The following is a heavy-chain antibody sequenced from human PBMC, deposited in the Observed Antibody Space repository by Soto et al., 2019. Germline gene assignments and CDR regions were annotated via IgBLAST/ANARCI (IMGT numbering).Heavy chain of an antibody. CDR2: IYSGGST. J-gene: IGHJ4*02. CDR1: GFTVSSNY. Sequence: EVQLVESGGGLVQPGGSLRLSCAASGFTVSSNYMSWVRQAPGKGLEWVSVIYSGGSTYYADSVKGRFTISRHNSKNTLYLQMNSLRAEDTAVYYCARQYSGDDLGAFDYWGQGTLVTVSS. V-gene: IGHV3-53*04. D-gene: IGHD5-12*01. CDR3: ARQYSGDDLGAFDY.